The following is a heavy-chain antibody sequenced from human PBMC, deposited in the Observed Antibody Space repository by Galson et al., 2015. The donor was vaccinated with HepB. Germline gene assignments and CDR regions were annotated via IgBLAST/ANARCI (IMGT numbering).Heavy chain of an antibody. Sequence: SCKASGYTFTDYGFNWVRQAPGQGLEWMGWISSYNGDTDYAQNFQNRVTMTTDTSTNTAYTEVRSLTSADTAVYYCARSGGVSSYYYYGMDVWGQGTTVTVSS. V-gene: IGHV1-18*04. CDR2: ISSYNGDT. D-gene: IGHD3-10*01. CDR1: GYTFTDYG. J-gene: IGHJ6*02. CDR3: ARSGGVSSYYYYGMDV.